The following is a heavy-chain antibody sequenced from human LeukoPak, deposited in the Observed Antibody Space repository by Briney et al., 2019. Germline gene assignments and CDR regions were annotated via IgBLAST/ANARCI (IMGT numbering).Heavy chain of an antibody. CDR3: ARGAYYYED. V-gene: IGHV3-7*01. CDR2: IKQDGSEK. CDR1: GFTFGTYW. J-gene: IGHJ4*02. D-gene: IGHD3-22*01. Sequence: GGSLRLSCAASGFTFGTYWMTWVRQAPGKGLEWVANIKQDGSEKYYVDSVKGRFTISRDNAKNSLYLQMNSLRAEDTAVYYCARGAYYYEDWGQGTLVTVSS.